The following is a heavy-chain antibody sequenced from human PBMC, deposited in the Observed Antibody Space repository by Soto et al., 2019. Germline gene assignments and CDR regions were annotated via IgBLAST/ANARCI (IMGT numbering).Heavy chain of an antibody. D-gene: IGHD3-22*01. CDR2: IYPGDSDT. J-gene: IGHJ3*02. V-gene: IGHV5-51*01. CDR1: GYIFTSYW. CDR3: ASTYYDSSGYYSDAFDI. Sequence: RGESLKISCKGSGYIFTSYWIGWVRQMPGKGLEWMGIIYPGDSDTRYSPSFQGQVTISADKSISTAYLQWSSLKASDTAMYYCASTYYDSSGYYSDAFDIWGQGTMVTVSS.